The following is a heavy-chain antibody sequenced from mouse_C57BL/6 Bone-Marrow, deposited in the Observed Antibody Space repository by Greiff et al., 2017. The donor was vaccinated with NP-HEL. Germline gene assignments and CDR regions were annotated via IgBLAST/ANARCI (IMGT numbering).Heavy chain of an antibody. CDR3: ARSPYYSNYVPSFAY. CDR2: IDPANGNT. V-gene: IGHV14-3*01. D-gene: IGHD2-5*01. J-gene: IGHJ3*01. CDR1: GFNIKNTY. Sequence: EVQLQQSVAELVRPGASVKLSCTASGFNIKNTYMHWVKQRPEQGLEWIGRIDPANGNTKYAPKFQGKATITADTSSNTAYLQLSSLTSEDTAIYYCARSPYYSNYVPSFAYWGQGTLVTVSA.